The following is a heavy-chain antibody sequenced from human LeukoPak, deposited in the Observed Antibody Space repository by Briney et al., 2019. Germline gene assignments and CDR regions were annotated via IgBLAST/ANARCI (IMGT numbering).Heavy chain of an antibody. V-gene: IGHV3-30-3*01. Sequence: PGRSLRLSCAASGFTFSSYAMHWVRQAPGKGLEWVAVISYDGSNKYYADSVKGRFTISRDNSKNTLYLQMNSLRAEDTAVYYCARDQSGSGSNAVWDAFDIWGQGTMVTVSS. CDR1: GFTFSSYA. J-gene: IGHJ3*02. CDR2: ISYDGSNK. D-gene: IGHD3-10*01. CDR3: ARDQSGSGSNAVWDAFDI.